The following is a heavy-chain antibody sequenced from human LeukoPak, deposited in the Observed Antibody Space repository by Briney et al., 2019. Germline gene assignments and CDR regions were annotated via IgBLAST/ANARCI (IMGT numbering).Heavy chain of an antibody. CDR1: GVTFSRSN. CDR3: AELGITMIGGV. D-gene: IGHD3-10*02. J-gene: IGHJ6*04. Sequence: GGSLRLSCAASGVTFSRSNMNWVRQAPGKGLEWVSSITTSSSYIYYADSVKGRFTISRDNAKNSLYLQMNSLRAEDTAVYYCAELGITMIGGVWGKGTTVTISS. V-gene: IGHV3-21*01. CDR2: ITTSSSYI.